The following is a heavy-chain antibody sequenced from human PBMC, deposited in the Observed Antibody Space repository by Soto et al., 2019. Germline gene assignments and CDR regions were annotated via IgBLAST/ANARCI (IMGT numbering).Heavy chain of an antibody. D-gene: IGHD3-3*01. CDR3: AVGDFWSPFDY. V-gene: IGHV3-21*01. CDR1: GFGFSTES. CDR2: ITSSRSLI. J-gene: IGHJ4*02. Sequence: EVQLVESGGGLVRPGGSLRLSCAASGFGFSTESMHWVRQAPGKAPEWVSSITSSRSLIYDADSVKGRFTISRDNAKNSLYLPMNSLSADDTAVYYCAVGDFWSPFDYWGQGVLVSVSS.